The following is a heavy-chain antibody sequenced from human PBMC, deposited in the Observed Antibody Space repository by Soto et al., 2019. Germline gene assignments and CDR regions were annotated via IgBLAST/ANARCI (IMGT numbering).Heavy chain of an antibody. J-gene: IGHJ4*02. CDR1: GYTFTSYG. Sequence: ASVKVSCKASGYTFTSYGISWVRQAPGQGLEWMGRISAYNGNTIYAQKLQGRVTMTTDTSTSTAYMELRSLRSDDTAVYYCARTLDRLLGGPLDYWGQGTLVTVSS. V-gene: IGHV1-18*01. CDR2: ISAYNGNT. D-gene: IGHD3-10*01. CDR3: ARTLDRLLGGPLDY.